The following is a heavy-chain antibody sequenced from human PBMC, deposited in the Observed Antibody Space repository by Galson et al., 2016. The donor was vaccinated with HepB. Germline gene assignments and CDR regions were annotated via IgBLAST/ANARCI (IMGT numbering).Heavy chain of an antibody. D-gene: IGHD3-16*01. J-gene: IGHJ6*02. CDR3: ARGGIAPDENLYYYNFGLDV. CDR2: ISYAGLEK. V-gene: IGHV3-30*03. Sequence: SLRLSCAVSGFTFTNYGMHWVRQVPGMGLEWLATISYAGLEKYYADSVRGRFTVSRDTSKNMLFLQMVSLTPNDTAVYFCARGGIAPDENLYYYNFGLDVWGQGTTVVVSS. CDR1: GFTFTNYG.